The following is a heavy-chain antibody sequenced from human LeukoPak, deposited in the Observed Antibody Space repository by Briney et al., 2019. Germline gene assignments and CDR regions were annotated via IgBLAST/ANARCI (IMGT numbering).Heavy chain of an antibody. CDR1: GFTVSSNY. V-gene: IGHV3-66*02. D-gene: IGHD3-22*01. CDR2: IYSGGST. CDR3: ARDSGYYDSSGYYYVVDY. Sequence: GGCLRLSCAASGFTVSSNYMSWVRQAPGKGLERVSVIYSGGSTYYADSVKGRFTISRDNSKNALYLQMNSLRAEDTAVYYCARDSGYYDSSGYYYVVDYWGQGTLVTVSS. J-gene: IGHJ4*02.